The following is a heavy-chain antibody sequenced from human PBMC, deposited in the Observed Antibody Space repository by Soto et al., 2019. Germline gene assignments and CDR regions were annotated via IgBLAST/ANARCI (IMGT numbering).Heavy chain of an antibody. Sequence: QVQLVESGGGVVQPGRSLRLSCAASGFTFRSYAMHWVRQAPGKGLECVAVISYDGSNQFYRDYVKGRFTISRDNSKNTLYLQINSLRYEDTAVYYCARGDREDIAVVVGVRPGEYGVEVLGQGTTVTVSS. D-gene: IGHD2-15*01. J-gene: IGHJ6*02. CDR1: GFTFRSYA. CDR3: ARGDREDIAVVVGVRPGEYGVEV. CDR2: ISYDGSNQ. V-gene: IGHV3-30-3*01.